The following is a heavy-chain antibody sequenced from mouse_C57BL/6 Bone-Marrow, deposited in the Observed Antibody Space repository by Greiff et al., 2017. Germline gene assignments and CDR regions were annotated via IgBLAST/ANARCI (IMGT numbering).Heavy chain of an antibody. J-gene: IGHJ3*01. Sequence: EVQVVESGGDLVKPGGSLKLSCAASGFTFSSYGMSWVRQTPDKRLEWVATISSGGSYTYYPDSVKGRFTISRDNAKNTLYLQMSSLKSEDTAMYCCARDDYYGSMFAYWGQGSLVTVSA. V-gene: IGHV5-6*01. CDR2: ISSGGSYT. D-gene: IGHD1-1*01. CDR1: GFTFSSYG. CDR3: ARDDYYGSMFAY.